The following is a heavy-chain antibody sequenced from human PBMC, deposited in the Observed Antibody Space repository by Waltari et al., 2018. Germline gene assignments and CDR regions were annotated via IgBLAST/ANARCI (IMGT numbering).Heavy chain of an antibody. CDR3: ARRSDHYYYYYMDV. V-gene: IGHV1-2*02. CDR2: MNPNSSGT. Sequence: QVQLVQSGAEVKKPGASVKVSCKASGYTFTGYYMHWVRQAPGQGLEWIGWMNPNSSGTNYAQKFEGRVTISADKSISTAYLQWSSLKASDTAMYYCARRSDHYYYYYMDVWGKGTTVTVSS. CDR1: GYTFTGYY. J-gene: IGHJ6*03.